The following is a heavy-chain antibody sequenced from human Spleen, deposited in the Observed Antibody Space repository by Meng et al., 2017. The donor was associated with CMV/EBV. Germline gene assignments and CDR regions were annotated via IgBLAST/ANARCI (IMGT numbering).Heavy chain of an antibody. V-gene: IGHV3-23*03. CDR2: IYSGDRT. J-gene: IGHJ4*02. Sequence: GESLKISCAASEFTFSSYAMSWVRLAPGKGLEWVSVIYSGDRTYYADSVKGRFTISRDNSKNTLYLQMNSLRAEDTAVYYCAKSIVVVVAASYFDYWGQGTVVTVSS. CDR1: EFTFSSYA. CDR3: AKSIVVVVAASYFDY. D-gene: IGHD2-15*01.